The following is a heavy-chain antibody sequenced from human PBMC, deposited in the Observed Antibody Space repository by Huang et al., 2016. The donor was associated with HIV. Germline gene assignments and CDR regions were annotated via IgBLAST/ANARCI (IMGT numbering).Heavy chain of an antibody. CDR1: EYTLTELS. Sequence: QVQLVQSRAEVKKPGASVKVSCKVSEYTLTELSIHWVRQPPGKGLEWMGGFDPEIGETIYAQKVQGRVTMTEDKSTETAFMELSGLRPEDTAVYYCATGFDVFFDFWGQGTLVTVSS. V-gene: IGHV1-24*01. J-gene: IGHJ4*02. CDR2: FDPEIGET. D-gene: IGHD3-9*01. CDR3: ATGFDVFFDF.